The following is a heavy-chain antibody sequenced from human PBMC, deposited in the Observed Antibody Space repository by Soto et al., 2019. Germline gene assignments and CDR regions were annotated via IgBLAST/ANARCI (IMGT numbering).Heavy chain of an antibody. CDR3: AKSTYFISTSCYASYYYGMDV. D-gene: IGHD2-2*01. CDR2: IYYSGST. CDR1: GGSISSYY. V-gene: IGHV4-59*08. Sequence: ETLSLTCTVSGGSISSYYWSWIRQPPGKGLEWIGYIYYSGSTNYNPSLKSRVTISVDTSKNQFSLKLSSVTAADTAVYYCAKSTYFISTSCYASYYYGMDVWGQGTTVTVSS. J-gene: IGHJ6*02.